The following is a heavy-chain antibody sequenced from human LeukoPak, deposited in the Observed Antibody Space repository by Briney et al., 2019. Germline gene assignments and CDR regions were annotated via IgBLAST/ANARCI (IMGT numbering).Heavy chain of an antibody. CDR1: GFTFSNAW. CDR2: IKSKTDGGTT. Sequence: PGGSLRLSCAASGFTFSNAWMSWVRQAPGKGLEWVGRIKSKTDGGTTDYAAPVKGRFTISRDDSKNTLYLQMNSLKTEDTAVYYCTTELLWFGEFGYYWGQGTLVTVSS. V-gene: IGHV3-15*01. J-gene: IGHJ4*02. D-gene: IGHD3-10*01. CDR3: TTELLWFGEFGYY.